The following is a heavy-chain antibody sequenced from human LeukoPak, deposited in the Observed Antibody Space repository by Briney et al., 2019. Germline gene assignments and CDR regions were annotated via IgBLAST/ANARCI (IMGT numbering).Heavy chain of an antibody. CDR3: AKGKETSDWYNFDY. D-gene: IGHD6-19*01. Sequence: GGSLRLSCAASGFTFSSYAMTWVRQAPGKGLEWVSDISGSGGSTYYADSVKGRFTISRDNSKNTLYLQMNSLRGEDTAVYYCAKGKETSDWYNFDYWGQGTLVTVSS. V-gene: IGHV3-23*01. CDR1: GFTFSSYA. J-gene: IGHJ4*02. CDR2: ISGSGGST.